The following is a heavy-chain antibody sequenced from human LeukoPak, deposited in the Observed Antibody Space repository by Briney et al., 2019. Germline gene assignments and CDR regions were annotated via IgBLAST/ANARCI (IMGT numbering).Heavy chain of an antibody. Sequence: RGSLRLSCAASGFTFSSYEMNWVRQAPGKGLEWVSYISSSGSTIYYADSVKGRFTISRDNAKNSLYLQMNSLRAEDTAVYYCARDLGLSTVTSRGGDYWGQGTLVTVSS. V-gene: IGHV3-48*03. CDR2: ISSSGSTI. CDR1: GFTFSSYE. D-gene: IGHD4-17*01. CDR3: ARDLGLSTVTSRGGDY. J-gene: IGHJ4*02.